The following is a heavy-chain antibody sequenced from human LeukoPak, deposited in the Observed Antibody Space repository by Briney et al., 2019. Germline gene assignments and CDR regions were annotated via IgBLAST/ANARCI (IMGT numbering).Heavy chain of an antibody. J-gene: IGHJ4*02. CDR1: GFTFSSYS. CDR2: ISSSSSTI. CDR3: VARGGWARFDY. Sequence: GGSLRLSCAASGFTFSSYSMNWVRQAPGKGLEWVSFISSSSSTIYYADSVKGRFTISRDNAKNSLYLQMNSLRAEDTAVYYCVARGGWARFDYWGQGTLVTVSS. V-gene: IGHV3-48*01. D-gene: IGHD6-19*01.